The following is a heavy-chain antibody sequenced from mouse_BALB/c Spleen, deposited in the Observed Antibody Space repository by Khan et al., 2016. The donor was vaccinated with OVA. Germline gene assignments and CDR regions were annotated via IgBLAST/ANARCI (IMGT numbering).Heavy chain of an antibody. V-gene: IGHV2-6-5*01. CDR3: AKDPPCYGMDY. CDR2: IWAGGGK. CDR1: GFSLTDYA. Sequence: VELVESGPGLVAPSQCLSITCTVSGFSLTDYAVSWIRQPPGKGLEWLGVIWAGGGKDYNTVLISSLSTIKDNSKSQVFLKVNSLQADETAMYYCAKDPPCYGMDYWGQGTSVTVSS. J-gene: IGHJ4*01.